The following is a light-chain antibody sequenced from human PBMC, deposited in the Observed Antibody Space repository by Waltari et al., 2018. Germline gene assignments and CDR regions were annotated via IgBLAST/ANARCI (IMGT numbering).Light chain of an antibody. J-gene: IGKJ2*01. CDR3: QHYNNWPPMYT. CDR1: QSVNNF. CDR2: GAS. Sequence: EIVMTQSPATLSVSPGERATLSCSASQSVNNFLAWYQKKPGQAPRLLIYGASTRATGIPARFSGSGSGTVFTLTISSLHSEDFAVYYCQHYNNWPPMYTFGQGTKLEIK. V-gene: IGKV3-15*01.